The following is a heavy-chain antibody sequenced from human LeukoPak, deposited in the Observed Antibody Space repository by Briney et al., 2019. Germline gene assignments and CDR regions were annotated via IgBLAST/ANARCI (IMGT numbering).Heavy chain of an antibody. CDR3: ARSNGWYLDF. D-gene: IGHD6-19*01. Sequence: GTSLRLSCAASGFTFRAYILHWVRQAPGKGLEWLTVITSGENNEYYADAAKGRFTISRDNAKSTLFLQMNSLRAEDTAVYYCARSNGWYLDFWGRGTLVTVSS. V-gene: IGHV3-30-3*01. J-gene: IGHJ4*02. CDR1: GFTFRAYI. CDR2: ITSGENNE.